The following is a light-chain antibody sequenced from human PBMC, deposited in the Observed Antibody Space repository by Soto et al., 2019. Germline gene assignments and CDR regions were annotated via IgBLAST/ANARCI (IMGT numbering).Light chain of an antibody. Sequence: GVSNRFSGSKSGNTASLSISGLQAEDEAYYYCSSYTKTDTVVFGGGTQLTVL. CDR3: SSYTKTDTVV. J-gene: IGLJ2*01. V-gene: IGLV2-14*01.